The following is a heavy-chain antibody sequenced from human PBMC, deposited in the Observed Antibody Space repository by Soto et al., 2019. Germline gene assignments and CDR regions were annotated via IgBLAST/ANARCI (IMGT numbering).Heavy chain of an antibody. CDR3: AGGVVIPNYYYYGMDV. CDR2: IYHSGST. D-gene: IGHD3-22*01. V-gene: IGHV4-4*02. Sequence: SETLSLTCAVSGGSISSSNWWRWVRQPPGKGLEWIGEIYHSGSTNYNPSLKSRVTISVDKSKNQFSLKLSSVTAADTAVYYCAGGVVIPNYYYYGMDVWGQGTTVTVSS. CDR1: GGSISSSNW. J-gene: IGHJ6*02.